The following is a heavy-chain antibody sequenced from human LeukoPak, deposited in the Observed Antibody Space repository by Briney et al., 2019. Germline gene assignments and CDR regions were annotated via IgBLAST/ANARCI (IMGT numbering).Heavy chain of an antibody. CDR2: IYHSGST. J-gene: IGHJ4*02. CDR1: GGSISSSNW. D-gene: IGHD3-10*01. V-gene: IGHV4-4*02. Sequence: SETLSLTCAVSGGSISSSNWWSWVRQPPGKGLEWIGEIYHSGSTNYNPSLKSRVTISVDKSKNQFSLKLSSVTAADTAVYYCARGRRGRILLWFGLYYFDYWGQGTLVTVSS. CDR3: ARGRRGRILLWFGLYYFDY.